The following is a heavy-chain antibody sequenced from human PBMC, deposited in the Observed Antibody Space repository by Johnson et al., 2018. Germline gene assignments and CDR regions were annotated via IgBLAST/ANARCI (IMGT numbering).Heavy chain of an antibody. CDR3: ARFSMPGEVQSHYFYGIDV. J-gene: IGHJ6*02. CDR2: IKQDGSQK. CDR1: GFTFSSYW. V-gene: IGHV3-7*01. Sequence: VQLVESGGGLVQPGGSLRLSCAASGFTFSSYWMSWVRQAPGKGLEWVANIKQDGSQKFYVDSLKGRFTISRDHAKDSLHLQMNSLRVEGTALYSGARFSMPGEVQSHYFYGIDVWGQGTTVTVSS. D-gene: IGHD3-16*01.